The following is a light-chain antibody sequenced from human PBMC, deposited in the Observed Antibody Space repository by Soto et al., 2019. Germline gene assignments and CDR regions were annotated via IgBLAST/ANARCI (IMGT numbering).Light chain of an antibody. CDR3: QEYKTWT. Sequence: DIQMTQSPSTLSGSVGDRVTITCRASQTISIWLAWYQQKPGKAPKLLMYDASTLESGAPARFSGSGSGTEFTLTISSLQPEDFATYHCQEYKTWTFGQGTKVDI. CDR1: QTISIW. J-gene: IGKJ1*01. CDR2: DAS. V-gene: IGKV1-5*01.